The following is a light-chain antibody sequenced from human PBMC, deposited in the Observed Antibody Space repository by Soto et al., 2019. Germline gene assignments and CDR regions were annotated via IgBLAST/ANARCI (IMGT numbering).Light chain of an antibody. CDR1: SSDVGGYNY. Sequence: QSVLTQPASVSGSPGQSITISCTGTSSDVGGYNYVSWYQQHPGKAPKLMIYDVSNRPSGVSNSFSGSKSGNTASLTISGLQAEDEADYYGSSYTSSSTLVLFGGGTKLTVL. CDR3: SSYTSSSTLVL. J-gene: IGLJ2*01. V-gene: IGLV2-14*01. CDR2: DVS.